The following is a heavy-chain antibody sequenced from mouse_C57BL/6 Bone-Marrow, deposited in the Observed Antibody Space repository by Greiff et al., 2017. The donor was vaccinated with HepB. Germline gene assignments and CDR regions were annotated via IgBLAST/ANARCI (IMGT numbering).Heavy chain of an antibody. J-gene: IGHJ4*01. CDR1: GYTFTSYW. CDR2: IDPSDSYT. V-gene: IGHV1-69*01. D-gene: IGHD1-1*01. Sequence: VQLQQPGAELVMPGASVKLSCKASGYTFTSYWMHWVKQRPGQGLEWIGEIDPSDSYTTYNQKFKGKSTLTVDKSSSTAYMQLSSLTSEDSAVYYCARSGYYYGSSPYYYAMDYWGQGTSVTVSS. CDR3: ARSGYYYGSSPYYYAMDY.